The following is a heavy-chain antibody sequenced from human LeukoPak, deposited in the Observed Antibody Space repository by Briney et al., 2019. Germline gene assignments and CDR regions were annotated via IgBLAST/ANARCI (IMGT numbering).Heavy chain of an antibody. J-gene: IGHJ4*02. CDR2: IYHSGNA. V-gene: IGHV4-30-2*01. CDR3: ARLGDYSTPGDY. Sequence: SETLSLTCTVSGGSINSGDFYWSWIRQPPGKGLEWIGYIYHSGNAYYNPSLKSRLTISIDRSKNQFSLELSSVTAADTAVYYCARLGDYSTPGDYWGQGTLVTVSS. D-gene: IGHD6-13*01. CDR1: GGSINSGDFY.